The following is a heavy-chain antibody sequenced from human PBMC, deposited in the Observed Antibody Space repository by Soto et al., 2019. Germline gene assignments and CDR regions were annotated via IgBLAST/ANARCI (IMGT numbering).Heavy chain of an antibody. J-gene: IGHJ5*02. D-gene: IGHD3-10*01. V-gene: IGHV3-21*01. CDR1: GFTFSSYS. CDR3: ARDLYSGSGSPIGWFDP. CDR2: ISSSSSYI. Sequence: PGGSLRLSCAASGFTFSSYSMNWVRQAPGKGLEWVSSISSSSSYIYYADSVKGRFTISRDNAKNSLYLQMNSLRAEDTAVYYCARDLYSGSGSPIGWFDPWGQGTLVTVSS.